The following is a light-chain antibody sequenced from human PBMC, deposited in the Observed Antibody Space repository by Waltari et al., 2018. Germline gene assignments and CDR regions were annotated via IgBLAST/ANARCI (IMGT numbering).Light chain of an antibody. V-gene: IGLV1-40*01. CDR2: GNS. CDR1: SPHIGAGYD. J-gene: IGLJ2*01. Sequence: QSGLTQPPSVSGAPGQRVTISCTGSSPHIGAGYDVHLYQLLPGTAPKLLIYGNSNRPSGVPDRFSGSKSGTSASLAITGLQAEDEAGYYCQSYDSSLSGSVFGGGTKLTVL. CDR3: QSYDSSLSGSV.